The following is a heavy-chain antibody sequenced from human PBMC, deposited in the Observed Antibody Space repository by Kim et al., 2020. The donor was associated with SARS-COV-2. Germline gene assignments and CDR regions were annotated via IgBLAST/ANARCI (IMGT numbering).Heavy chain of an antibody. CDR3: AKHSSAAGPFDY. V-gene: IGHV3-30*18. Sequence: GGYLRLSCAASGFTFSSYGMHWVRQAPGKGMEWVAVISYDGSNKYYADSVKGRFTISRDNSKNTLYLQMNSLRAEDTAVYYCAKHSSAAGPFDYWGQGTLVTVSS. J-gene: IGHJ4*02. CDR1: GFTFSSYG. CDR2: ISYDGSNK. D-gene: IGHD6-13*01.